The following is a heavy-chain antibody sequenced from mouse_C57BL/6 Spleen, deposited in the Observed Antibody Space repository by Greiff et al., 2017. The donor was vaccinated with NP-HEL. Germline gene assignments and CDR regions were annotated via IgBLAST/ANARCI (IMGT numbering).Heavy chain of an antibody. CDR2: IDPNGGGT. D-gene: IGHD1-1*01. Sequence: QVQLQQSGAELVKPGASVKLSCKASGYTFTSYWMHWVKQRPGRGLEWIGWIDPNGGGTKYNEKFKGKATLTVDKSSSTAYMQLRSLTSEDSAVYYCARDDGSRYAMDYWGQGTSVTVSS. CDR3: ARDDGSRYAMDY. V-gene: IGHV1-72*01. J-gene: IGHJ4*01. CDR1: GYTFTSYW.